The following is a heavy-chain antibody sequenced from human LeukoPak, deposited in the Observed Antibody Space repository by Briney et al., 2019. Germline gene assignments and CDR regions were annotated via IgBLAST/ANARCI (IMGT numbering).Heavy chain of an antibody. J-gene: IGHJ6*02. Sequence: SETLSLTCTVSGGSISSSSYYWGWIRQPPGKGLEWIGSIYYSGSTYYNPSLKSRDTISVDTSKNQFSLKLSSVPAADTAVYYCARQWETTVLYYYYVMDVWGRGTTVTVSS. V-gene: IGHV4-39*01. CDR3: ARQWETTVLYYYYVMDV. CDR2: IYYSGST. CDR1: GGSISSSSYY. D-gene: IGHD4-17*01.